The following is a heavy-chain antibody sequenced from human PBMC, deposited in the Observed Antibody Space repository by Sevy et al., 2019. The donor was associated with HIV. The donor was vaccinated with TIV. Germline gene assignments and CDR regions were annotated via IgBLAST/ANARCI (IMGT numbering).Heavy chain of an antibody. J-gene: IGHJ3*02. V-gene: IGHV3-30-3*01. CDR3: AGFMTTVVTPMAFDI. CDR1: GFTFSSYA. CDR2: ISYDGSNK. Sequence: GGSLRLSCAASGFTFSSYAMHWVRQAPGKGLEWVAVISYDGSNKYYADSVKGRFTISRDNSKNTLYLQMNSLRAEDTAVYYCAGFMTTVVTPMAFDICGQGTMVTVSS. D-gene: IGHD4-17*01.